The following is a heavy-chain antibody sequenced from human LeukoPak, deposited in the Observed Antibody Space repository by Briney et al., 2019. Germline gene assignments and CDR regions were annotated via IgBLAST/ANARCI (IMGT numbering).Heavy chain of an antibody. J-gene: IGHJ4*02. D-gene: IGHD2-2*01. CDR3: ATRGDYCGTTSCYAF. Sequence: ASVKVSCKASGYTFSDSYMHWVRQAPGQGLEWVGWINPNNGGTNYAQKFQGRVTMTRDTSSSAAYMELSRLRSDDTAVYHCATRGDYCGTTSCYAFWGQGTLATVSS. CDR1: GYTFSDSY. CDR2: INPNNGGT. V-gene: IGHV1-2*02.